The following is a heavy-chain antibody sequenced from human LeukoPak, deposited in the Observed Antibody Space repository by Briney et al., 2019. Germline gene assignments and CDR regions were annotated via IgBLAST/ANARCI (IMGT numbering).Heavy chain of an antibody. D-gene: IGHD5-24*01. Sequence: SETLSLTCTVSGGSISSSSYYWGWIRQPPGKGLEWIGSIYYSGSTNYNPSLKSRVTISVDTSKNQFSLKLSSVTAADTAVYYCARDRWLQGYYYYGMDVWGQGTTVTVSS. CDR2: IYYSGST. CDR1: GGSISSSSYY. J-gene: IGHJ6*02. CDR3: ARDRWLQGYYYYGMDV. V-gene: IGHV4-39*07.